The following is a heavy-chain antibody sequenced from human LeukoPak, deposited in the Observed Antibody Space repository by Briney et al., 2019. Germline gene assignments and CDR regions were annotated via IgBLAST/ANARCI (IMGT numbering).Heavy chain of an antibody. D-gene: IGHD3-10*01. Sequence: GGSLRLSCTASGFTFGDYAMSWVRQAPGKGLEWVGSIRSKAYGGTTEYAASVKGRFTISRDDSKSIAYLQMNSLKTEDTAVYYCTRGVVIITGYYYGMDVWGQGTTVTVSS. CDR1: GFTFGDYA. CDR3: TRGVVIITGYYYGMDV. CDR2: IRSKAYGGTT. V-gene: IGHV3-49*04. J-gene: IGHJ6*02.